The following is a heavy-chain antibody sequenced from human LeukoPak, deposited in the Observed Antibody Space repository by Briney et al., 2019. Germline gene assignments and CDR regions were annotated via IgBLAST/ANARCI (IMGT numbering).Heavy chain of an antibody. J-gene: IGHJ4*02. V-gene: IGHV3-30-3*01. Sequence: PGGSLRLSCAASGFTFSSYAMHWVRQAPGKGLEWVAVISYDGSNKYYADSVKGRFTISRDNSKNTLYLQMNSLRAEDTAVYYCAKDYRDGGYYYDSSGYSVWDYWGQGTLVTVSS. CDR2: ISYDGSNK. D-gene: IGHD3-22*01. CDR1: GFTFSSYA. CDR3: AKDYRDGGYYYDSSGYSVWDY.